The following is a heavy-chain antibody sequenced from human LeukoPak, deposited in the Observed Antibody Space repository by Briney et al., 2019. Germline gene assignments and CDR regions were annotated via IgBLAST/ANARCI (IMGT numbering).Heavy chain of an antibody. V-gene: IGHV3-7*01. CDR3: ARDFGEYYYDSSGSR. D-gene: IGHD3-22*01. J-gene: IGHJ4*02. CDR2: IKLDGSEK. Sequence: GGSLRLSCVASGFTFGKYWMSWVRQAPGKGLEWVANIKLDGSEKNYVDSVKGRFTISRDNTKNSPYLQMNSLRAEDTAAYYCARDFGEYYYDSSGSRGGQGTLVTVSS. CDR1: GFTFGKYW.